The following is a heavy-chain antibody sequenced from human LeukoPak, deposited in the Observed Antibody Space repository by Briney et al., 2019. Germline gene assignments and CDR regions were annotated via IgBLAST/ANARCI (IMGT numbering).Heavy chain of an antibody. V-gene: IGHV3-7*04. CDR1: GFTFSNYW. CDR2: IKEDGREK. CDR3: VRYTRRYPFDY. D-gene: IGHD2-2*02. Sequence: GGSLRLSCAASGFTFSNYWMSWVRQAPGKGLEWVANIKEDGREKYYVDSVRGRFTISRDNANNPLSLQMNSLRAEYTAVYYCVRYTRRYPFDYWGQGTLVTVSS. J-gene: IGHJ4*02.